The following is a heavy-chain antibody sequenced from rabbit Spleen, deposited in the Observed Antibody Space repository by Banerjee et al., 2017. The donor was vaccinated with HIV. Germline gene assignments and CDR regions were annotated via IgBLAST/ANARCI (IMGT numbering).Heavy chain of an antibody. CDR2: IAGSSSDFT. D-gene: IGHD8-1*01. CDR3: ARDTGSSFSSYGLDL. J-gene: IGHJ3*01. Sequence: QSLEESGGDLVKPGASLTLTCTASGFSFNNNDYMCWVRQAPGKGLEWISCIAGSSSDFTYSATWAKGRFTISKTSSTPVTLQMTSLTVADTATYFCARDTGSSFSSYGLDLWGQGTLVTVS. CDR1: GFSFNNNDY. V-gene: IGHV1S40*01.